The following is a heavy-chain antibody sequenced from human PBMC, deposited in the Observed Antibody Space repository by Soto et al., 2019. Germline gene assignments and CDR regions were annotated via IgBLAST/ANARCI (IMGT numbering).Heavy chain of an antibody. CDR2: INRDGSNT. Sequence: EVQLVESGGGLVQPGGSLRLSCAASGFTFSSYWMHWVRQAPGKGLVWVSRINRDGSNTGYADSVKGRFTISRDNAKNTLYLQMNGLRAEDTAVYYCVKQFDYWGQGTLVTVSS. CDR3: VKQFDY. V-gene: IGHV3-74*01. CDR1: GFTFSSYW. J-gene: IGHJ4*02.